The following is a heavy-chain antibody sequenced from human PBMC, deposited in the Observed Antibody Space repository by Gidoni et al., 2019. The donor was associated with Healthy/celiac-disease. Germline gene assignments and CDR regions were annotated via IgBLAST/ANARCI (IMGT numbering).Heavy chain of an antibody. J-gene: IGHJ4*02. CDR3: ARSGSYYYDY. CDR2: IYYSGST. D-gene: IGHD1-26*01. CDR1: GGSISSSSYY. V-gene: IGHV4-39*01. Sequence: QLQLQESGPGLVKPSATLSLTCTVSGGSISSSSYYWGWIRQPPGKGLEWIGSIYYSGSTYYNPSLKSRVTISVDTSKNQFSLKLSSVTAADTAVYYCARSGSYYYDYWGQGTLVTVSS.